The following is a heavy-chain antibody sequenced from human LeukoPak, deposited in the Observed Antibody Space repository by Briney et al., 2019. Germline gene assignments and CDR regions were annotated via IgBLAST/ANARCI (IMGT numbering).Heavy chain of an antibody. Sequence: GGSLRLSCAASGLSFSNDWMSWVRQAPGKGLEWVGRIKTKIDGGTTDYAAPVKGRFTISRDDSRNTLYLQMKSLKTEDTAVYYCTTDHEWAEYFGSRKPYDYWGQGTLVTVSS. J-gene: IGHJ4*02. D-gene: IGHD1-26*01. CDR3: TTDHEWAEYFGSRKPYDY. CDR2: IKTKIDGGTT. CDR1: GLSFSNDW. V-gene: IGHV3-15*01.